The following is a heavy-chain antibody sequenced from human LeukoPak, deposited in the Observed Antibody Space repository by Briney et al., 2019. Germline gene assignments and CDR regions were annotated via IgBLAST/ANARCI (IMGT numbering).Heavy chain of an antibody. D-gene: IGHD5-24*01. J-gene: IGHJ4*02. CDR3: ARGDGYKGR. CDR1: GFTFNDYA. V-gene: IGHV3-30-3*01. Sequence: GGSLRLSCAASGFTFNDYALYWVRQAPGKGLEWVTLISYDGYDKSYADSVRGRFTISRDNYRNTLYLQMDSLRSEDTAVYYCARGDGYKGRWGQGTLVTVSS. CDR2: ISYDGYDK.